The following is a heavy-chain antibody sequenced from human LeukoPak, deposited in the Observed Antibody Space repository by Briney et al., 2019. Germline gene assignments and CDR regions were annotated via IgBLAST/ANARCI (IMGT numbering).Heavy chain of an antibody. CDR1: GFTVNNNY. Sequence: GGSLRLSCATSGFTVNNNYMSWVRQAPGKGLEWVSVIYGAGAGITYYIDSVKGRFTISRDNSRNTVYLQMNSLRAEDTALYHCARKGVGGELGGFDYWGQGTLVTVSS. CDR2: IYGAGAGIT. V-gene: IGHV3-53*01. CDR3: ARKGVGGELGGFDY. D-gene: IGHD3-16*01. J-gene: IGHJ4*02.